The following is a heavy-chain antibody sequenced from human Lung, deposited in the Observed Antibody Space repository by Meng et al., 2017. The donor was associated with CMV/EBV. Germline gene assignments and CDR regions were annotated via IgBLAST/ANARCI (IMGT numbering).Heavy chain of an antibody. CDR3: ARDLPPVASRVDY. D-gene: IGHD2-15*01. CDR2: IGQDGIEK. Sequence: GEXXTISCAASGFTFSTYWMSWVRQSPKGLEWVANIGQDGIEKYYVDSVKGRFTISRDNAKSSLFLQMNSLRAEDTAVYFCARDLPPVASRVDYWGQGRLVTVSS. CDR1: GFTFSTYW. J-gene: IGHJ4*02. V-gene: IGHV3-7*01.